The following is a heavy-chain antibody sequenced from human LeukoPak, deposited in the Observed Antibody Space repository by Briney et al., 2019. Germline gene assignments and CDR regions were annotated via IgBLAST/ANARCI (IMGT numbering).Heavy chain of an antibody. CDR2: IYYSGST. CDR1: GGSISSSSYY. Sequence: SETLSLTCTVSGGSISSSSYYWGWIRQPPGKGLEWIGSIYYSGSTYYNPSLKSRVTISVDTSKNQFSLKLSSVTAADTAVYYCASITYYYGSGSYSYFDYWGQGTLVTVSS. D-gene: IGHD3-10*01. J-gene: IGHJ4*02. V-gene: IGHV4-39*07. CDR3: ASITYYYGSGSYSYFDY.